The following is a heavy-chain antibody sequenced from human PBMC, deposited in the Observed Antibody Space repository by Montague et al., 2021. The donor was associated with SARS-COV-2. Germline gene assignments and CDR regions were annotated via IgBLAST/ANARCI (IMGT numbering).Heavy chain of an antibody. CDR3: ARVLQYNWLDP. CDR2: IYYRGTT. D-gene: IGHD2-21*02. CDR1: GGSIDSYY. J-gene: IGHJ5*02. V-gene: IGHV4-59*01. Sequence: SETLSLTCTVSGGSIDSYYWSWLRQPPGKGLEWIGYIYYRGTTNYNPSLESRVTMSVDTSKNQFSLNLSSVTAADTAMYYCARVLQYNWLDPWGQGTLVTVSS.